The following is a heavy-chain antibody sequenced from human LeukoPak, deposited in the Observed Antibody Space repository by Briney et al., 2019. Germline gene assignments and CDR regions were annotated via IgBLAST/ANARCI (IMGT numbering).Heavy chain of an antibody. CDR3: AYEPYDFWSGYYDY. CDR2: IYYSGST. Sequence: TTSETLSLTCTVSGGSISSSSYYWGWIRQPPGKGLEWIGSIYYSGSTYYNPSLKSRVTISVDTSKNQFSLKLSSVTAADTAVYYCAYEPYDFWSGYYDYWGQGTLVTVSS. D-gene: IGHD3-3*01. V-gene: IGHV4-39*01. CDR1: GGSISSSSYY. J-gene: IGHJ4*02.